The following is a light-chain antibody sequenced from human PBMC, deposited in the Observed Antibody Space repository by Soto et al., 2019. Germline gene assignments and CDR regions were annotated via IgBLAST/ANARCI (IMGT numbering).Light chain of an antibody. CDR3: SSYTSSRTLV. CDR1: SSDVGGYNY. V-gene: IGLV2-14*01. J-gene: IGLJ1*01. Sequence: QSVLTQPASVSGSPGQSITISCTGTSSDVGGYNYVSWYQHHPGKAPKLMIYEVSNRPSGVSYRFSGSKSGNTASLTISVLQGEDEADYYCSSYTSSRTLVFGTGTKLTVL. CDR2: EVS.